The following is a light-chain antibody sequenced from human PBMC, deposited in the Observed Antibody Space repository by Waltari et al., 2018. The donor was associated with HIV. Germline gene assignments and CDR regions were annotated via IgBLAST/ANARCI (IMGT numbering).Light chain of an antibody. CDR2: RKN. CDR1: SSNIGITY. Sequence: QSVLTQPPSASGTPRQRVTISCSGSSSNIGITYVYWYQQLPGTAPKLLIYRKNPRPSCVPYRFSGSNSGTSAPLAISGLRSDDEGDYYCAAWDDSLSCVIFGGGTKLTVL. J-gene: IGLJ2*01. CDR3: AAWDDSLSCVI. V-gene: IGLV1-47*01.